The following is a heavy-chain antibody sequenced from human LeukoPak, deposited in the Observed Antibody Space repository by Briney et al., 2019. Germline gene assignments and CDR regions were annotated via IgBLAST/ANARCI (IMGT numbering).Heavy chain of an antibody. J-gene: IGHJ5*02. CDR2: IYYSGST. Sequence: SETLSLTCTVSGCSISSYYWSWIRQPPGKGLEWIGYIYYSGSTNYNPSLKSRVTISVDTSKNQFSLKLSSVTTADTAVYYCARDASYGSGTPLYNWFDPWGQGTLVTVSS. CDR3: ARDASYGSGTPLYNWFDP. CDR1: GCSISSYY. D-gene: IGHD3-10*01. V-gene: IGHV4-59*01.